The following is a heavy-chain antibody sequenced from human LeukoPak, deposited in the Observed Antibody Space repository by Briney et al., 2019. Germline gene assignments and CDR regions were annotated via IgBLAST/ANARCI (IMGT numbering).Heavy chain of an antibody. CDR1: GYTFTGYY. Sequence: XTVSCXXSGYTFTGYYMHWVRQAPGQGLEGMGWINPNSGGTNYAQKFQGRVTMTRDTSISTAYMELSRLRSDDTAVYYCARAYRGYSYDAFDIWGQGTMVTVSS. J-gene: IGHJ3*02. CDR3: ARAYRGYSYDAFDI. CDR2: INPNSGGT. V-gene: IGHV1-2*02. D-gene: IGHD5-18*01.